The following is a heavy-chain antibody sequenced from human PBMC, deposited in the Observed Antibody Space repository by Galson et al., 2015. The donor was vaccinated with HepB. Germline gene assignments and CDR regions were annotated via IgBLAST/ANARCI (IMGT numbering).Heavy chain of an antibody. CDR3: ARTPRQWLAWFDP. CDR1: GYTFTSYG. D-gene: IGHD6-19*01. V-gene: IGHV1-18*01. CDR2: ISAYNGNT. J-gene: IGHJ5*02. Sequence: SVKVSCKASGYTFTSYGISWVRQAPGQGLEWMGWISAYNGNTNYAQKLQGRVTMTTDTSTSTAYMEPRSLRSDDTAVYYCARTPRQWLAWFDPWGQGTLVTVSS.